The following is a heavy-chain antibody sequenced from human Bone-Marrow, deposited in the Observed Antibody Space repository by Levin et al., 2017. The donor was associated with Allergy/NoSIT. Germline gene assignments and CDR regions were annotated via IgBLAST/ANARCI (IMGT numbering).Heavy chain of an antibody. D-gene: IGHD3-10*01. CDR2: IYHTGST. CDR1: GASISNSNW. Sequence: SETLSLTCVVSGASISNSNWWSWVRQAPGKGLEWIGEIYHTGSTNYNPSLKSRVTMSKDKSKNHFSLRLSSVTAADAAVYYCARDLWFGESLSKYYGMDVWGQGTTVAVSS. J-gene: IGHJ6*02. CDR3: ARDLWFGESLSKYYGMDV. V-gene: IGHV4-4*02.